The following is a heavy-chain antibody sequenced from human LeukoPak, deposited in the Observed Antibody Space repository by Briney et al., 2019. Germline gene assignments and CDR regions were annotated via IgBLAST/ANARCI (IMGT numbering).Heavy chain of an antibody. D-gene: IGHD6-6*01. CDR3: AASIAARQNKEYFDY. CDR1: GGSFSGYY. V-gene: IGHV4-34*01. Sequence: SETLSLTCAVYGGSFSGYYWSWIRQPPGKGLEWIGEINHSGSTNYNPSLKSRVTISVDTSKNQFSLKPSSVTAADTAVYYCAASIAARQNKEYFDYWGQGTLVTVSS. J-gene: IGHJ4*02. CDR2: INHSGST.